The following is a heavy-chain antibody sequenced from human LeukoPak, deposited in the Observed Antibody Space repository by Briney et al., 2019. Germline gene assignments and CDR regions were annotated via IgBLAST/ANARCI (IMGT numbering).Heavy chain of an antibody. Sequence: GASVKVSCKASGGTFSSYAISWVRQAPGQGLEWMGRIIPILGIAKYAQKFQGRVTITADKSTSTAYTELSSLRSEDTAVYYCASRGYEYYLGYWGQGTLVTVSS. CDR1: GGTFSSYA. V-gene: IGHV1-69*04. D-gene: IGHD3-10*01. CDR2: IIPILGIA. CDR3: ASRGYEYYLGY. J-gene: IGHJ4*02.